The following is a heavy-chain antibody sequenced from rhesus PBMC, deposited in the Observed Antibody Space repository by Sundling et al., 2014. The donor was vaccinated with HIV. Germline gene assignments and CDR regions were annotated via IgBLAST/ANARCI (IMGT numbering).Heavy chain of an antibody. Sequence: QVQLQESGPGVVKPSETLSLTCALSGGSISESYRWSWIRQPPGKGLEWIGYIFGSTMSTNYNPSLESRITISRDTSKNQFSLNLSSVTASDTAVYYCARGRRYYSGDYFFDYWGQGVLVTVSS. CDR3: ARGRRYYSGDYFFDY. CDR1: GGSISESYR. D-gene: IGHD3-16*01. CDR2: IFGSTMST. J-gene: IGHJ4*01. V-gene: IGHV4S10*01.